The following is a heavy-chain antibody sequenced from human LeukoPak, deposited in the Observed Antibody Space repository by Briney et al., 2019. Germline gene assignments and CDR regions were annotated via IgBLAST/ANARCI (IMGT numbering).Heavy chain of an antibody. CDR1: GFTFSSYA. Sequence: GGCLRLSCAASGFTFSSYAMSWVRQALGKGLGWVSAISGSGGSTYYADSVKGRFTISRDNSKNTLYLQMNSLRAEDTAVYYCARGPYDSYFDYWGQGTLVTVSS. J-gene: IGHJ4*02. V-gene: IGHV3-23*01. CDR2: ISGSGGST. CDR3: ARGPYDSYFDY. D-gene: IGHD5-12*01.